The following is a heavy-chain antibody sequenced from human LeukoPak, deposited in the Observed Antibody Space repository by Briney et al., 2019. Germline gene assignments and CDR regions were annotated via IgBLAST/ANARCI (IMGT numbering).Heavy chain of an antibody. V-gene: IGHV3-74*01. J-gene: IGHJ4*02. CDR3: ARDQGSFDY. CDR2: IHSDGIGT. CDR1: GFTFSSYW. Sequence: GGSLRLSCAASGFTFSSYWMHWIRQAPGKGLVWVSRIHSDGIGTSYADSVRGRFTISRDSAKNTVYLQMNSLRAEDTAVYYCARDQGSFDYWGQGTLVTVSS.